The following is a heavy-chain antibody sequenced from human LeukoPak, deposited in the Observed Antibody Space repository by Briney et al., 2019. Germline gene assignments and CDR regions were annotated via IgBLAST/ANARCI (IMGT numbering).Heavy chain of an antibody. J-gene: IGHJ4*02. CDR2: IIPIFGTA. CDR3: AREKYYDFWSGYS. D-gene: IGHD3-3*01. V-gene: IGHV1-69*13. CDR1: GGTFSSYA. Sequence: ASEKVSCKASGGTFSSYAISCVRQAPGQGLEWMGGIIPIFGTANYAQKFQGRVTITADESTSTAYMELSSLRSEDTAVYYCAREKYYDFWSGYSWGQGTLVTVSS.